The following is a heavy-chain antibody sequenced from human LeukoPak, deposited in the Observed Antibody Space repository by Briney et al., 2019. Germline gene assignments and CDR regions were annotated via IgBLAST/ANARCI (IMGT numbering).Heavy chain of an antibody. V-gene: IGHV1-18*04. CDR3: ARDQGYYYGSGSYYNVGRDWFDP. D-gene: IGHD3-10*01. J-gene: IGHJ5*02. CDR2: ISAYDGNT. CDR1: GYTFTSYG. Sequence: ASVKVSCKASGYTFTSYGISWVRQAPGQGLEWMGWISAYDGNTNYAQKLQGRVTMTTDTSTSTAYMELRSLRSDDTAVYYCARDQGYYYGSGSYYNVGRDWFDPWGQGTLVTVSS.